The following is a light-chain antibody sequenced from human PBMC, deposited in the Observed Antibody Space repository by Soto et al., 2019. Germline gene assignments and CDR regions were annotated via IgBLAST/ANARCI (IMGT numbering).Light chain of an antibody. CDR1: QSVLYSSNNKNY. Sequence: DIVMTQSPDSLAVSLGERATINCKSSQSVLYSSNNKNYLAWYQQRPGQPPKLLIYWASTRESGVPDRFSGSGSGTDFAPTITSLQAEDVAVYYCQQYESTPPTFGRGTKLEI. J-gene: IGKJ2*01. CDR3: QQYESTPPT. CDR2: WAS. V-gene: IGKV4-1*01.